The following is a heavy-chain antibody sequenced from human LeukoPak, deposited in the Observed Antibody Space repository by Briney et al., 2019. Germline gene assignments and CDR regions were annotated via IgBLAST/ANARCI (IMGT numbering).Heavy chain of an antibody. CDR2: INHSGST. CDR1: GGSFSGYY. V-gene: IGHV4-34*01. J-gene: IGHJ4*02. CDR3: ARAPPYGLDY. Sequence: KPSETLSLTCAVYGGSFSGYYGSWIRQPPGKGLEWIGEINHSGSTNYNPSLKSRVTISVDTSKNQFSLKLSSVTAADTAVYYCARAPPYGLDYWGQGTLVTVSS. D-gene: IGHD3-10*01.